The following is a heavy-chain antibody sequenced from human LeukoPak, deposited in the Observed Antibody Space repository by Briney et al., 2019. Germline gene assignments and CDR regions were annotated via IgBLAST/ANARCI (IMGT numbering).Heavy chain of an antibody. Sequence: SETLSLTCTVSGGSISSYYWSWIRQPPGKGLEWIGYIYYSGSTNYNPSLKSRVTISVDTSKNQFSLKLSSVTAADTAVYYCARGRNRARGYSYGYGSWGQGTLVTVSS. CDR2: IYYSGST. CDR3: ARGRNRARGYSYGYGS. V-gene: IGHV4-59*12. CDR1: GGSISSYY. D-gene: IGHD5-18*01. J-gene: IGHJ4*02.